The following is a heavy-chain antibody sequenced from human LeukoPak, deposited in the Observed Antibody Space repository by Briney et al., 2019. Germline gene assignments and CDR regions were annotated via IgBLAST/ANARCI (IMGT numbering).Heavy chain of an antibody. CDR1: GYTFTGYY. CDR3: ARDKVTVVRGVSNWFDP. V-gene: IGHV1-2*02. CDR2: INPSSGGT. J-gene: IGHJ5*02. Sequence: ASVKVSCKASGYTFTGYYMHWVRQAPGQGLEWMGWINPSSGGTNYAQKFQGRVTMTRDTSISTAYMELSRLRSDDTAVYYCARDKVTVVRGVSNWFDPWGQGTLVTVSS. D-gene: IGHD3-10*01.